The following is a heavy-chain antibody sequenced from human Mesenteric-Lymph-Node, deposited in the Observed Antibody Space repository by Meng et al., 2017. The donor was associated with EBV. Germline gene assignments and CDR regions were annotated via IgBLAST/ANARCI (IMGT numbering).Heavy chain of an antibody. J-gene: IGHJ4*02. Sequence: HLGQSGPEVKKPGAHVKVSCKASGYTFTSHGISWVRQAPGQGLEWMGWISGHNGNTNYAQKFQGRVTMTTDTSTSTAYMELRSMRSDDAAVYYCTRDLDIVVVPTASDFDSWGQGTLVTVSS. V-gene: IGHV1-18*01. D-gene: IGHD2-2*01. CDR3: TRDLDIVVVPTASDFDS. CDR2: ISGHNGNT. CDR1: GYTFTSHG.